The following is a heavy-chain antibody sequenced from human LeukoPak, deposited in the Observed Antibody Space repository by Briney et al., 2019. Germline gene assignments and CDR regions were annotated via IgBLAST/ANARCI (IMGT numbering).Heavy chain of an antibody. D-gene: IGHD6-19*01. Sequence: PSETLSLTCTVSGGSISSYYWSWIRQPAGKGLEWIGRIYTSGSTNYNPSLKSRVTMSVDTSKNQFSLKLSSVTAADTAVYYCARDPGWYSSGWYFDYWGQGTLVTVSS. J-gene: IGHJ4*02. CDR2: IYTSGST. CDR1: GGSISSYY. V-gene: IGHV4-4*07. CDR3: ARDPGWYSSGWYFDY.